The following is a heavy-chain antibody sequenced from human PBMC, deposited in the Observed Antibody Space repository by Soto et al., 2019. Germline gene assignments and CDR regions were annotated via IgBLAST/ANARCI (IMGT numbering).Heavy chain of an antibody. CDR1: GGTFSSYA. CDR2: IIPIFGTA. CDR3: ARASYCGGDCWDDAFDI. J-gene: IGHJ3*02. V-gene: IGHV1-69*13. Sequence: ASVKVSCKASGGTFSSYAISWVRQAPGQGLEWMGGIIPIFGTANYAQKFQGRVTITADESTSTAYMELSSLRSEDTAVYYCARASYCGGDCWDDAFDIWGQGTMVTVSS. D-gene: IGHD2-21*02.